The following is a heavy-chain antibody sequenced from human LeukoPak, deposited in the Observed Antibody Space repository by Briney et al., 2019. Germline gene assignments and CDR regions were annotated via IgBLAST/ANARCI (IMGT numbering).Heavy chain of an antibody. Sequence: PGGSLSLSCAASGLTFSSYSMNWVRQAPGQGLEWVSYISSSSSIISYAYSVKGLFTNSRDNAKNSLYLQMNSLRDEDTAVYYCARTVMAVAANCFDPWGQGTRVTVSS. CDR3: ARTVMAVAANCFDP. CDR2: ISSSSSII. D-gene: IGHD6-19*01. CDR1: GLTFSSYS. J-gene: IGHJ5*02. V-gene: IGHV3-48*02.